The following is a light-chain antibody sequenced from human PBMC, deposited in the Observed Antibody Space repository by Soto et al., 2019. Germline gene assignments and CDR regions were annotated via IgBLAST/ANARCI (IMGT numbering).Light chain of an antibody. J-gene: IGLJ1*01. V-gene: IGLV2-14*01. CDR1: SSDVGGYNY. CDR2: EVS. CDR3: SSYTSSSTLWV. Sequence: QSALTQPASVSGSPGQSITISCTGTSSDVGGYNYVSWYQQHPGKAPKLMIYEVSNRPSGVSNRFSGSKSGNTASLTISGLQAEDEADYYCSSYTSSSTLWVFGTGTKAAVL.